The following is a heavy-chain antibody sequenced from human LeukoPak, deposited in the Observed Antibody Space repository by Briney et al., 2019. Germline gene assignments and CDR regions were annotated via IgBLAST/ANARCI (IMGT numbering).Heavy chain of an antibody. CDR3: ARDRARTYYYGLGSYFAGGPNNYGMDV. CDR1: GGSISSYY. V-gene: IGHV4-4*07. Sequence: SETLSLTCTVSGGSISSYYWSWIRQPAGKGLEWIGRIYTSGSTNYNPSLKSRVTMSVDTSKNQFSLKLSSVTAADTAVYYCARDRARTYYYGLGSYFAGGPNNYGMDVWGQGTTVTVSS. D-gene: IGHD3-10*01. J-gene: IGHJ6*02. CDR2: IYTSGST.